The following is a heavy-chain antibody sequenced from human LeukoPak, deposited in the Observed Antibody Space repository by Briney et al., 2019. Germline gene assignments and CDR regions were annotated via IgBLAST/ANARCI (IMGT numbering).Heavy chain of an antibody. CDR3: ARDHSGFHLDY. CDR1: GYSFHSFH. Sequence: APVTVSCKASGYSFHSFHIAWVRQAPGHGLEWMGWIAVYNGIPKYVDNLQGRITMTADTSTRTAYMELRSLTSDDTAVYYCARDHSGFHLDYWGQGTLVTVSS. J-gene: IGHJ4*02. D-gene: IGHD3-10*01. CDR2: IAVYNGIP. V-gene: IGHV1-18*01.